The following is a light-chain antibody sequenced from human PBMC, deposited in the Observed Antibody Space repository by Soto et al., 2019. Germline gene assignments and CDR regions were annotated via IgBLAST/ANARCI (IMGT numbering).Light chain of an antibody. Sequence: QSVLAQPAPVSGSPGQSITISCTGTSSDVGGYNYVSWYQQHPGKAPKLMIYDVSNRPSGVSNRFSGSKSGNTASLTISGLQAEDEADYYCSSYTSSNTLYVFGTGTKVTVL. J-gene: IGLJ1*01. CDR3: SSYTSSNTLYV. CDR1: SSDVGGYNY. V-gene: IGLV2-14*01. CDR2: DVS.